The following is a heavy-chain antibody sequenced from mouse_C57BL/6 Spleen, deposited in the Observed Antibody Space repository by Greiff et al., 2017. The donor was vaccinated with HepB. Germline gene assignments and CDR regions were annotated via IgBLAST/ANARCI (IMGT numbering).Heavy chain of an antibody. D-gene: IGHD1-1*01. CDR2: IYPRSGNT. Sequence: VQGVESGAELARPGASVKLSCKASGYTFTSYGISWVKQRTGQGLEWIGEIYPRSGNTYYNEKFKGKATLTADKSSSTAYMELRSLTSEDSAVYFWAREGYYGSSLYYFDYWGQGTTLTVSS. CDR3: AREGYYGSSLYYFDY. J-gene: IGHJ2*01. V-gene: IGHV1-81*01. CDR1: GYTFTSYG.